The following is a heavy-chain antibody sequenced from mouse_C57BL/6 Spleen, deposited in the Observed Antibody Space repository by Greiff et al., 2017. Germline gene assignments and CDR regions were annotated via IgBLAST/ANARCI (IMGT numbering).Heavy chain of an antibody. CDR1: GYTFTDYE. CDR2: IDPETGGT. D-gene: IGHD2-5*01. V-gene: IGHV1-15*01. CDR3: TRGAYSNFDY. Sequence: QVQLQQSGAELVRPGASVTLSCKASGYTFTDYEMHWVKQTPVHGLEWIGAIDPETGGTAYNQKFKGKAILTAYKSSSTAYMELRSLTSEDSAVYYCTRGAYSNFDYWGQGTTLTVSS. J-gene: IGHJ2*01.